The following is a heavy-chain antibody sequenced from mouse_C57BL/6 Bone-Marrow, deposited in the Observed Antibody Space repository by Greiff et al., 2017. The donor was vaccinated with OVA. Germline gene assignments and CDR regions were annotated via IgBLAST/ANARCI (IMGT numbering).Heavy chain of an antibody. Sequence: EVHLVESGPGLAKPSQTLSLTCSVTGYSITSDYWNWIRKFPGNRLEYMGYISYSGSTYYNPSLKSRISITRDTSKNQYYLQLNSVTTEDTATYYCARNLIYYYGSSWYFDVWGTGTTVTVSS. J-gene: IGHJ1*03. D-gene: IGHD1-1*01. CDR2: ISYSGST. CDR3: ARNLIYYYGSSWYFDV. CDR1: GYSITSDY. V-gene: IGHV3-8*01.